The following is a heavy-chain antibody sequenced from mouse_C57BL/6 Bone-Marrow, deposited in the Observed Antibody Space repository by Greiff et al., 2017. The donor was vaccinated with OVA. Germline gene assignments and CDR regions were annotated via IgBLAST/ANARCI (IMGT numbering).Heavy chain of an antibody. D-gene: IGHD2-2*01. CDR3: ASIYDGDDCYAMDY. CDR2: IYPGDGAT. Sequence: QVQLLQSGPELVKPGASVKISCKASGYAFSSSWMTWVKQRPGKGLEWIGRIYPGDGATNYNGKFKGKAPLPADKSSSTASMQLRSLTSDDSAVDVCASIYDGDDCYAMDYWGQGTSVTVSS. J-gene: IGHJ4*01. CDR1: GYAFSSSW. V-gene: IGHV1-82*01.